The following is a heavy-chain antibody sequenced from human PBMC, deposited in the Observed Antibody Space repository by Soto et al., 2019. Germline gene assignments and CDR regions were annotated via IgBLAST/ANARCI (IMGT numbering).Heavy chain of an antibody. CDR2: ISGSGGST. J-gene: IGHJ6*02. V-gene: IGHV3-23*01. CDR3: AKDKAGTIWLRGVVSGYYYCMDV. CDR1: GFTFSSYA. D-gene: IGHD1-1*01. Sequence: EVQLLESGGGLVQPGGSLRLSCAASGFTFSSYAMSWVRQAPGKGLEWVSAISGSGGSTYYADSVKGRFTISRDNSKNTLYLQMNSLRAEDTAVYYCAKDKAGTIWLRGVVSGYYYCMDVWGQGTTVTVAS.